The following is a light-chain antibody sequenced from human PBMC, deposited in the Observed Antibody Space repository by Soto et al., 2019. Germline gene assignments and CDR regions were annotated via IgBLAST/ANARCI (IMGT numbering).Light chain of an antibody. CDR3: CSYSGSSSWV. Sequence: QSALTQPRSVSGSPGQSVTISCTGTSSDVGGYNYVSWYQQHPGKAPKLMICDVSKRPSGVPDRFSGSKSGNTASLTISGLQTEDEADYYCCSYSGSSSWVFGGGTKLTV. J-gene: IGLJ3*02. V-gene: IGLV2-11*01. CDR1: SSDVGGYNY. CDR2: DVS.